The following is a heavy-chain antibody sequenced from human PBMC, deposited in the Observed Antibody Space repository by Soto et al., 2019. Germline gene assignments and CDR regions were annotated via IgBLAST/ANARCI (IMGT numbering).Heavy chain of an antibody. D-gene: IGHD3-10*01. V-gene: IGHV3-9*01. Sequence: EVQLVESGGGLVQPGRSLRLSCAASGFTFDDYAMHWVRQAPGKGLEWVSGISWNSGSIGYADSVKGRVTISRDNAKNNMYLQMNGLRAEDTALYYCAKGAYGSGSYYPNWFDLWGQGTLVTVSS. J-gene: IGHJ5*02. CDR3: AKGAYGSGSYYPNWFDL. CDR2: ISWNSGSI. CDR1: GFTFDDYA.